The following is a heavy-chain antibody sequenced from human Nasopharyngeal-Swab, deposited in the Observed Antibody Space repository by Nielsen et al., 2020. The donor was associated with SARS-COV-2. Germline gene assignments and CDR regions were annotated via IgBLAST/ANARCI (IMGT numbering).Heavy chain of an antibody. J-gene: IGHJ6*02. CDR2: INTNTGNP. D-gene: IGHD1-26*01. CDR3: ARPGWEPYTYYYYGMDV. V-gene: IGHV7-4-1*02. CDR1: GSTFTSYA. Sequence: ASVKVSCKASGSTFTSYAMNWVRQAPGQGLEWMGWINTNTGNPTYAQGFTGRFVFSLDTSVSTAYLQISSLKAEDTAVYYCARPGWEPYTYYYYGMDVWGQGTTVTVSS.